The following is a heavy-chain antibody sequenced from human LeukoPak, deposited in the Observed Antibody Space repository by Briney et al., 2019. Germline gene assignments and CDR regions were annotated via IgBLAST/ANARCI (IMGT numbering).Heavy chain of an antibody. CDR1: GFTFSSYW. Sequence: PGVSLRLSCAASGFTFSSYWMSWVRQAPGKGLEWVANIKQDGSEKYYVDSVKGRFTISRDNAKNSLYLQMNSLRAEDTAVYYCAREGQWFGELLGDYWGQGTLVTVSS. CDR2: IKQDGSEK. D-gene: IGHD3-10*01. V-gene: IGHV3-7*01. CDR3: AREGQWFGELLGDY. J-gene: IGHJ4*02.